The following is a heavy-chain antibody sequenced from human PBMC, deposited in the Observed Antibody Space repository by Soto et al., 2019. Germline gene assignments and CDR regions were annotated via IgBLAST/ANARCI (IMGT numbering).Heavy chain of an antibody. CDR2: ITSSGGST. D-gene: IGHD3-22*01. Sequence: GGSLRLSCAASGFTFSIYAMSWVRQAPEKGLEWVSTITSSGGSTYYADSVKGRFTISRDNSKNTLSLQMNSLRAEDTAVYYCYYYDSSGYGYNWFDPWGQGTLVTVSS. J-gene: IGHJ5*02. CDR3: YYYDSSGYGYNWFDP. CDR1: GFTFSIYA. V-gene: IGHV3-23*01.